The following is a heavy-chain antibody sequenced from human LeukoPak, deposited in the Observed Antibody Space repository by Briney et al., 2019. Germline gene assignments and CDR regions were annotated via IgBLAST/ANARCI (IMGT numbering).Heavy chain of an antibody. CDR2: ISSSNYI. CDR3: ARDYYDSSGSFDH. J-gene: IGHJ4*02. Sequence: GGSLRLSCAASGFIFSSYNVNWVRQAPGKGLEWVSSISSSNYIYYADSVKGRFTISRDNAKNSLYLQMNSLRAEDTALYYCARDYYDSSGSFDHWGQGTLITVSS. V-gene: IGHV3-21*01. D-gene: IGHD3-22*01. CDR1: GFIFSSYN.